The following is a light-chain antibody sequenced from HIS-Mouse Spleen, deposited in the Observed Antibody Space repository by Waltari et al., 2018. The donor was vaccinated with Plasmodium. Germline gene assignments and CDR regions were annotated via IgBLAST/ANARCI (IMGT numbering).Light chain of an antibody. CDR3: YSTDSSGNHRV. J-gene: IGLJ3*02. CDR1: ALPKQY. V-gene: IGLV3-10*01. CDR2: EDS. Sequence: SYELTQPPSVSVSPGQTARITCYGDALPKQYAYWYQQKSGQAPVLVIYEDSKRPSGIPERFSGSSSGTMANLTISGAQVEDEADYYCYSTDSSGNHRVFGGGTKLTVL.